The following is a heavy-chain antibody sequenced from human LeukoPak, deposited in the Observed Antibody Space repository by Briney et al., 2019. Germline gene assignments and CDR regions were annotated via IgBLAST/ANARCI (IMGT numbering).Heavy chain of an antibody. CDR3: ARDLRPSNAFDI. Sequence: PSETLSLTCTVSGGSISSYYWSWIREPPGKGLEWLGYIYYSGSTNYSPSLKSRVTISVDTSKNQFSLKLSFVTAADTAVYYCARDLRPSNAFDIWGQGTMVTVSS. V-gene: IGHV4-59*01. CDR2: IYYSGST. CDR1: GGSISSYY. J-gene: IGHJ3*02. D-gene: IGHD6-6*01.